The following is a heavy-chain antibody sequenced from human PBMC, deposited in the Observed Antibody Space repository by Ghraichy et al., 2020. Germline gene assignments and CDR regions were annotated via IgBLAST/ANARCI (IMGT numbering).Heavy chain of an antibody. D-gene: IGHD6-13*01. CDR1: VSSNY. V-gene: IGHV3-66*02. CDR3: ARGSDSSSWYLDY. CDR2: IYSGGST. Sequence: GGSLRLSCAATVSSNYMSWVRQAPGKGLEWVSVIYSGGSTYYADSVKGRFTISSDNSKTTLYLQMNSLRAEDRAVYYCARGSDSSSWYLDYWGQGTLVTVSS. J-gene: IGHJ4*02.